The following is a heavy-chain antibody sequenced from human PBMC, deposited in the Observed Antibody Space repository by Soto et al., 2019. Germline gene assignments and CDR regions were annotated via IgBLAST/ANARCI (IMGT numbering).Heavy chain of an antibody. D-gene: IGHD6-13*01. CDR3: ARGSRGYSSSWYDALFWSYYYGMDV. Sequence: SETLSLTCAVYGGSFNGYYWSWIRQPPGKGLEWIGEINHSGSTNYNPSLKSRVTISVDTSKNQFSLKLSSVTPADTAVYYCARGSRGYSSSWYDALFWSYYYGMDVWGQGTTVTVSS. J-gene: IGHJ6*02. V-gene: IGHV4-34*01. CDR1: GGSFNGYY. CDR2: INHSGST.